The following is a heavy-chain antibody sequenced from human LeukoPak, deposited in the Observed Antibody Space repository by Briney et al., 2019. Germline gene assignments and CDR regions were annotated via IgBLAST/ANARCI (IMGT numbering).Heavy chain of an antibody. CDR1: GFTFSSYG. CDR2: ISSSSSYI. V-gene: IGHV3-21*01. D-gene: IGHD2-15*01. Sequence: GESLRLSCAASGFTFSSYGMHWVRQAPGKGLEWVSSISSSSSYIYYADSVKGRFTISRDNAKNSLFLQMNSLRAEDTAVYYCARDGGYCTGSSCSRPYYFDYWGQGTLVTVSS. CDR3: ARDGGYCTGSSCSRPYYFDY. J-gene: IGHJ4*02.